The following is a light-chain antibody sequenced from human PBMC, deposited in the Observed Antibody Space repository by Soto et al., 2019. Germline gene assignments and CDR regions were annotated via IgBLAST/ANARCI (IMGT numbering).Light chain of an antibody. CDR3: QQSDVSPRT. CDR2: DAT. J-gene: IGKJ1*01. Sequence: DIQMTQSPSSLSASVGDRVTITCRATKSINTYVNWYQQRPGKAPNLLIYDATRLHSGVPPRFSGSGYGTDFTLTITSLQLEDFATYYCQQSDVSPRTFGQGTKVDIK. CDR1: KSINTY. V-gene: IGKV1-39*01.